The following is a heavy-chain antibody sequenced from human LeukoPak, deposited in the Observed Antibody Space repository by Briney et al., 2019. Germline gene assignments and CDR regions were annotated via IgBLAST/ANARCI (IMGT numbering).Heavy chain of an antibody. D-gene: IGHD4-23*01. CDR2: IYHSGST. V-gene: IGHV4-4*02. CDR1: GGSITSSNW. J-gene: IGHJ4*02. CDR3: ARNAGNSDVDY. Sequence: SGTLSLTCAVSGGSITSSNWWTWVRQPPGKGLEWIGEIYHSGSTNYNPSLKSRVTISVDKSNNQFSLRLNSVTAADTAVYYCARNAGNSDVDYWGQGTLVTVSS.